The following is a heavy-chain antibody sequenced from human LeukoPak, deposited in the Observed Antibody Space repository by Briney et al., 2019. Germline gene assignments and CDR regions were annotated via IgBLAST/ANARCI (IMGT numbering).Heavy chain of an antibody. D-gene: IGHD3-16*02. CDR1: GFTFSSYS. J-gene: IGHJ4*02. Sequence: GGSLRLSCAASGFTFSSYSMNWVRQAPGKGLEWVSYISSSGSYIYYADSVKGRFTISRDNAKNSLYLQMNSLRAEDTAVYYCARESYDYVWGSYRLLDYWGQGTLVTVSS. CDR3: ARESYDYVWGSYRLLDY. CDR2: ISSSGSYI. V-gene: IGHV3-21*05.